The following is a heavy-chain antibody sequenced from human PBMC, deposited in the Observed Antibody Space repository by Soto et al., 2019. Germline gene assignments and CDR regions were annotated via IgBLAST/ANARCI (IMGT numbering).Heavy chain of an antibody. J-gene: IGHJ4*02. CDR2: INHSGST. V-gene: IGHV4-34*01. D-gene: IGHD2-15*01. Sequence: SETLSLTCAVYGGSFSGYYWSWIRQPPRKGLEWIGEINHSGSTNYNPSLKSRVTISVDTSKNQFSLKLSSVTAADTAVYYCVRGRCSGGSCYQFDYWGQGTLVTVSS. CDR1: GGSFSGYY. CDR3: VRGRCSGGSCYQFDY.